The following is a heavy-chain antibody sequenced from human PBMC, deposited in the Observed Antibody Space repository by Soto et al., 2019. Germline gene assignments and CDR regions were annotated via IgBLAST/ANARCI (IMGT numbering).Heavy chain of an antibody. V-gene: IGHV1-18*01. CDR3: ARDLRFYSSSWYFLPFFDY. J-gene: IGHJ4*02. D-gene: IGHD6-13*01. CDR1: GYTFTSYG. CDR2: ISAYNGNT. Sequence: ASVKVSCKASGYTFTSYGISWVRQAPGQGLEWMGWISAYNGNTNYAQKLQGRVTMTTDTSTSTAYMELRSLRSDDTAVYYCARDLRFYSSSWYFLPFFDYWGQGTLVTVSS.